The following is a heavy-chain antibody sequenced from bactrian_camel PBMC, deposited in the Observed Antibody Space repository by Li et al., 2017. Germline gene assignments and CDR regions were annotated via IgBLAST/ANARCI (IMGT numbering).Heavy chain of an antibody. CDR2: IGTGVDNL. Sequence: QLVESGGGSVEVGGSLRLSCAAPGNTYRSSCMGWFRQAPGREREAVASIGTGVDNLYYSDSVEGRFTISLDRSQNTMFLQMNNLEPDDTAMYYCAAVSYFRHYEGPGLNEYAYNSWGQGTQVTVS. CDR3: AAVSYFRHYEGPGLNEYAYNS. D-gene: IGHD4*01. CDR1: GNTYRSSC. J-gene: IGHJ6*01. V-gene: IGHV3-3*01.